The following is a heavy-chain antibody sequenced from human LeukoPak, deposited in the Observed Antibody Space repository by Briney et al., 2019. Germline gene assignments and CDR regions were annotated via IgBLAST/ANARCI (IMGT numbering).Heavy chain of an antibody. V-gene: IGHV3-23*01. D-gene: IGHD2-8*02. Sequence: PGGSLRLSCAASGFTFSSYAMSWVRQAPGKGLEWVSSIGVSGGNTYYADSVKGRFTISRDNSKNTLFLQMNTLRAEDSAVYYCAAQPCSGGVYYLDYWGQGTLVTVSS. CDR2: IGVSGGNT. J-gene: IGHJ4*02. CDR1: GFTFSSYA. CDR3: AAQPCSGGVYYLDY.